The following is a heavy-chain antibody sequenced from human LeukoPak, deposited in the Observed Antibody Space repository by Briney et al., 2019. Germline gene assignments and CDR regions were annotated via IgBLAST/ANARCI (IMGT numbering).Heavy chain of an antibody. V-gene: IGHV3-73*01. Sequence: PGDSLKLSCAASGFTFSGSAMHWVRQASGKGLEWVGRIRSKANSYATTYAASVKGRFTISRDDSKNTAYLQMNSLKTEDTAVYYCTRFWDSSGWYSACDIWGQGTMVTVSS. D-gene: IGHD6-19*01. CDR2: IRSKANSYAT. J-gene: IGHJ3*02. CDR1: GFTFSGSA. CDR3: TRFWDSSGWYSACDI.